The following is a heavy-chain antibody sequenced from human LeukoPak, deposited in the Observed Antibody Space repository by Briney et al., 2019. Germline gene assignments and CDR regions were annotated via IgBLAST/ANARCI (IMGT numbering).Heavy chain of an antibody. Sequence: GGSLRLSCAASGFTFDDYGMSWVRHAPGKGLEWVSGINWNGGSTGYADSVKGRFTISRDNAKNSLYLQMNSLRAEDTAVYYCAELGITMIGGVWGKGTTVTISS. V-gene: IGHV3-20*04. CDR3: AELGITMIGGV. CDR1: GFTFDDYG. CDR2: INWNGGST. D-gene: IGHD3-10*02. J-gene: IGHJ6*04.